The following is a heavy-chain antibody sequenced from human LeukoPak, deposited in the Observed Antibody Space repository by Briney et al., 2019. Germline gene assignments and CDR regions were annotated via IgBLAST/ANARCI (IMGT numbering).Heavy chain of an antibody. CDR1: GFTFSSYG. J-gene: IGHJ4*02. D-gene: IGHD6-6*01. CDR3: AKDLFSSSLPRYYFDL. V-gene: IGHV3-33*06. CDR2: IWYDGRNK. Sequence: GRSLRLSRAASGFTFSSYGMHWVRQAPGKGLEGVAVIWYDGRNKCYADSVKGRFTISRDNSKNTLYLQLHSLRAEDTAVYCCAKDLFSSSLPRYYFDLGGRETVVSVFS.